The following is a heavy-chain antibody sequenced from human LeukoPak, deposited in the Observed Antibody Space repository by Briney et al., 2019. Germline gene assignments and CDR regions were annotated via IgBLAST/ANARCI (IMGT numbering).Heavy chain of an antibody. Sequence: GGSLRLSCAASGFTFSSYGMHWVRQAPGKGLEWVAVISYDGSNRYYADSVKGRFTISRDNSKNTLYPQMNSLRAEDTAVYYCAKDSGFLEWLPAHFDYWGQGTLVTVSS. V-gene: IGHV3-30*18. J-gene: IGHJ4*02. CDR3: AKDSGFLEWLPAHFDY. CDR1: GFTFSSYG. CDR2: ISYDGSNR. D-gene: IGHD3-3*01.